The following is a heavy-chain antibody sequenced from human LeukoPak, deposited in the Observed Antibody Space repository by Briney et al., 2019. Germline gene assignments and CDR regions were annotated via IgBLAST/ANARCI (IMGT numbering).Heavy chain of an antibody. CDR2: IKSKTDGGTT. D-gene: IGHD2-21*01. J-gene: IGHJ4*02. V-gene: IGHV3-15*01. CDR3: TTDARIRSIGY. CDR1: GFTFSDAW. Sequence: GGSLRLSCAASGFTFSDAWMSWVRQAPGKGLEWVGRIKSKTDGGTTDYAAPVKGRFTISRDDSKNTLYLQMNSLKTEDTVVYYCTTDARIRSIGYWGQGTLVTVSS.